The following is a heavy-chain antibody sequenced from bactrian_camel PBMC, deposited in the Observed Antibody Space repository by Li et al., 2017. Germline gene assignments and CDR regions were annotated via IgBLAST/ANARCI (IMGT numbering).Heavy chain of an antibody. CDR1: GFTFSSHA. CDR2: IDSDGST. V-gene: IGHV3S42*01. D-gene: IGHD6*01. CDR3: AADEALCGGSWWGPSY. J-gene: IGHJ4*01. Sequence: VQLVESGGGLVQPGGSLRLACAVSGFTFSSHAMSWVRQAPGKEREGVAAIDSDGSTSYADSVKGRFTISKDNAKNTLYLQMNSLKPEDTAMYYCAADEALCGGSWWGPSYWGQGTQVTVS.